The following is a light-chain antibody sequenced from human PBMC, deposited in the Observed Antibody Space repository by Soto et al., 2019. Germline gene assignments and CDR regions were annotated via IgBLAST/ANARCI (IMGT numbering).Light chain of an antibody. CDR3: QQYGSLLT. Sequence: EIVLTQSPGTLSVSPGESATLSCRASQRVSSNYFAWYQQKRGQAPRLLIYDASTRATGIPARFSGSGSGTYFTLTISSLEPEDFAVYYCQQYGSLLTFGGGTKVDIK. CDR1: QRVSSNY. J-gene: IGKJ4*01. V-gene: IGKV3-20*01. CDR2: DAS.